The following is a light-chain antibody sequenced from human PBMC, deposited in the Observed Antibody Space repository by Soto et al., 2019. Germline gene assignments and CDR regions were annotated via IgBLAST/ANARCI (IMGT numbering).Light chain of an antibody. V-gene: IGKV3-11*01. J-gene: IGKJ2*01. CDR1: QSVSSY. CDR2: DAS. CDR3: QQRSNLYT. Sequence: EIVLTQSQATLSLSPGERATLSCRASQSVSSYLAWYQQKPGQAPRLLIYDASNRASGIPARFSGSGSGTDFTLNSSSLEPEDFAFYYCQQRSNLYTFGQGTKLEIK.